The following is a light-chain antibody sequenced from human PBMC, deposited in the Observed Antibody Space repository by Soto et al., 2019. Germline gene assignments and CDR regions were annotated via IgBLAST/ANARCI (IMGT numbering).Light chain of an antibody. Sequence: DIVMTQSPDSLAVSLGKRATINCKSSQSVLYSSNNKNYLAWYQQKPGQPPKLLIYWASTRESGFPDRFSGSGSGTDFTLTISSLQAEDVAVHYCQQYYSTPLTFGGGTKVEIK. CDR2: WAS. CDR3: QQYYSTPLT. J-gene: IGKJ4*01. CDR1: QSVLYSSNNKNY. V-gene: IGKV4-1*01.